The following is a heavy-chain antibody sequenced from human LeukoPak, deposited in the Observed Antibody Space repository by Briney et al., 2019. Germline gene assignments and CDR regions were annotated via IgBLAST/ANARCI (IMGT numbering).Heavy chain of an antibody. CDR3: ASYTIFGADYYGMDV. J-gene: IGHJ6*02. CDR1: GGSISSYY. Sequence: SETLSLTCTVSGGSISSYYWSWIRQPPGKGLEWIGYIYYSGSTNYNPSLKSRVTILVDTSKNQFSLKLSSVTAADTAVYYCASYTIFGADYYGMDVWGQGTTVTVSS. D-gene: IGHD3-3*01. V-gene: IGHV4-59*01. CDR2: IYYSGST.